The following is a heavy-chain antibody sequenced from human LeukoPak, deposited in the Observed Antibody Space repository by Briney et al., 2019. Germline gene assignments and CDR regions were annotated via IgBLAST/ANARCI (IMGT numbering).Heavy chain of an antibody. V-gene: IGHV3-66*01. D-gene: IGHD5-12*01. CDR3: ARVVLEATVYGMDV. Sequence: GGSLRLSCAASGFTVSSNYMSWVRQAPGKGLEWVSVIYSGGSTYYADSVKGRFTISRDNSKNTLYLQMNSLRSEDTAVYYCARVVLEATVYGMDVWGQGTTVTVSS. CDR1: GFTVSSNY. CDR2: IYSGGST. J-gene: IGHJ6*02.